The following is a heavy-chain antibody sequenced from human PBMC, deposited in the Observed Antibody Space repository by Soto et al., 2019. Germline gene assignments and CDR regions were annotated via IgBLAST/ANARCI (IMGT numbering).Heavy chain of an antibody. Sequence: SETLSLTCTVSGDSISSNNNYWSWIRQPPGEGLEWIGFISYSGTTSYSPSLKSRVAISLDTSKNQFSLSLSSVTAADTAVYYCARGRGYSYGLDPWGQ. V-gene: IGHV4-30-4*01. J-gene: IGHJ5*02. CDR3: ARGRGYSYGLDP. CDR1: GDSISSNNNY. CDR2: ISYSGTT. D-gene: IGHD5-18*01.